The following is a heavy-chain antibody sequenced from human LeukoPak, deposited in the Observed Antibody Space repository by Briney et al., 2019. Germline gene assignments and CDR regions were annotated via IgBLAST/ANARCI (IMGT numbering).Heavy chain of an antibody. CDR1: GGTFSSYA. Sequence: SVKVSCKASGGTFSSYAISWVRQAPGQGLEWMGGIIPIFGTANYAQKFQGRVTITADESTSTAYMELSSLRSEDTAVYYCASSSPRYCIGGSCYSGWFDPWGQGTLVTVSS. D-gene: IGHD2-15*01. CDR2: IIPIFGTA. J-gene: IGHJ5*02. CDR3: ASSSPRYCIGGSCYSGWFDP. V-gene: IGHV1-69*13.